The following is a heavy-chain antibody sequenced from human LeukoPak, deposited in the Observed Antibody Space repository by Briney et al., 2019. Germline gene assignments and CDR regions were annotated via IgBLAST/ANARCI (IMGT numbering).Heavy chain of an antibody. Sequence: SETLSLTCAVYGGSFSGYYWSWIRQAPGKGLEWIGEINHSGSTNYNPSLKSRVTISVDTSKNQFSLKLSSVTAADTAVYYCARGRRWLQDFDYWGQGTLVTVSS. J-gene: IGHJ4*02. CDR1: GGSFSGYY. CDR2: INHSGST. V-gene: IGHV4-34*01. CDR3: ARGRRWLQDFDY. D-gene: IGHD5-24*01.